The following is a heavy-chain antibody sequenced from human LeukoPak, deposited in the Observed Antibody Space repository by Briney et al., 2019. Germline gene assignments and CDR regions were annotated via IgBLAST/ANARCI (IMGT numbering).Heavy chain of an antibody. J-gene: IGHJ3*02. V-gene: IGHV4-39*01. Sequence: KTSETLSLTCSVSGGSISDSSNFWGWIRQPPGKGLEWIVTMYYSGSTYYNPSLKSRVTVSVDTSMNQFSLKLSSVTAADTAVYYCARHFRRGAFDRWGQGTTVTVSS. CDR3: ARHFRRGAFDR. D-gene: IGHD3-10*01. CDR2: MYYSGST. CDR1: GGSISDSSNF.